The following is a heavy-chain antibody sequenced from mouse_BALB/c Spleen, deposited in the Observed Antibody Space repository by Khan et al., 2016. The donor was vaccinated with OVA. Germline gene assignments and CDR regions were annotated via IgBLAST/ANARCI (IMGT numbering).Heavy chain of an antibody. V-gene: IGHV2-6-7*01. D-gene: IGHD1-1*02. CDR1: GFSLTGYG. CDR2: IWGDGST. J-gene: IGHJ3*01. Sequence: QVQLKESGPGLVAPSQSLSITCTVSGFSLTGYGVNWVRQPPGKGLEWLGMIWGDGSTDYNSATKSRLSIRKDNSKSQVFLKLTSLQTDDTARYYCARDGSYSHRGFAYWGQGTLVTVSA. CDR3: ARDGSYSHRGFAY.